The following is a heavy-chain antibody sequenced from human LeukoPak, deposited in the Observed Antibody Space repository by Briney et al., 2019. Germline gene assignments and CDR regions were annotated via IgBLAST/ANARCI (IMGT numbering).Heavy chain of an antibody. J-gene: IGHJ4*02. D-gene: IGHD1-26*01. CDR3: AKDQLGATFSFDY. CDR1: GFTFSSYG. V-gene: IGHV3-30*02. CDR2: IRYDGSNK. Sequence: PGGSLRLSCAASGFTFSSYGMHWVRQAPGKGLEWVAFIRYDGSNKYYADSVKGRFTISRDNSKNTLYLQMNSLRAEDTAVYYCAKDQLGATFSFDYWGQGTLVTVSS.